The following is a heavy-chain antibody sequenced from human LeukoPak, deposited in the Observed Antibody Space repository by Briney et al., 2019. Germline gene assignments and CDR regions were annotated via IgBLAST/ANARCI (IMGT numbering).Heavy chain of an antibody. J-gene: IGHJ4*02. Sequence: PGGSLRLSYAASGFTFSSYDMHWVRQTTGKGLERVSGIGTAGATFYPGSVKGRFTISRENAKNSLYLQMNNLRAGDTAVYYCTRATAGFDYWGQGTLVTVSS. CDR3: TRATAGFDY. CDR2: IGTAGAT. CDR1: GFTFSSYD. V-gene: IGHV3-13*01.